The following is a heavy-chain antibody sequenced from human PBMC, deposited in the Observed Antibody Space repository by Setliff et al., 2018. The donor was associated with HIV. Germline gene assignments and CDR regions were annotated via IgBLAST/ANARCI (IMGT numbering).Heavy chain of an antibody. J-gene: IGHJ3*02. CDR2: IAVDGSRT. CDR3: AKDGDIRAFDI. CDR1: GFTFSNYW. V-gene: IGHV3-74*01. D-gene: IGHD2-15*01. Sequence: PGGSLRLSCAASGFTFSNYWMHWVRQAPGRGPVWVSRIAVDGSRTDYADSVKGRFTISRDNSKNTLYLQMNRLGAEDTAVYYCAKDGDIRAFDIWGQGTMVTVSS.